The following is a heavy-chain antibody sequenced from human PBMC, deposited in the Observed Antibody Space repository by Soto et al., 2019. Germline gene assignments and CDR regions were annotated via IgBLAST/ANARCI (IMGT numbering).Heavy chain of an antibody. V-gene: IGHV3-23*01. D-gene: IGHD1-7*01. J-gene: IGHJ4*02. CDR1: GFTFSSYA. CDR3: ARRNYVGLYVDY. CDR2: ISGSGDST. Sequence: EVQLLESGGGLVQPGGSLRLSCAASGFTFSSYAMSWVRQAPGKGLEWVSVISGSGDSTYYADSVKGRFTISRDKSKNTLYLQMNSLRAEDTAVYYCARRNYVGLYVDYWGQGTLVTVSS.